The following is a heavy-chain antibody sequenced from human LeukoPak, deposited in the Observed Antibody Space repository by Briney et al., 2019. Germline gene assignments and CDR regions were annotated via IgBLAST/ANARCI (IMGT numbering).Heavy chain of an antibody. CDR1: GYTFTSYG. V-gene: IGHV1-18*01. D-gene: IGHD2-21*02. CDR2: ISAYNGNT. CDR3: ARDVYCGGDCYSGHPWHY. J-gene: IGHJ4*02. Sequence: GASVTVSCKASGYTFTSYGISWVRQAPGQGLEWMGWISAYNGNTNYAQKLQGRVTMTTDTSTSTAYMELRSLRSDDTAVYYCARDVYCGGDCYSGHPWHYWGQGTLVTVSS.